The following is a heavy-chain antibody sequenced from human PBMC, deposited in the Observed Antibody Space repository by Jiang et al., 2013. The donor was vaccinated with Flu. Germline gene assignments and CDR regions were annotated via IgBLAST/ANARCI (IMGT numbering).Heavy chain of an antibody. J-gene: IGHJ3*02. CDR2: IIPIFGTA. D-gene: IGHD5-18*01. CDR3: ARVSRGYSYKTGAFDI. Sequence: GAEVKKPGSSVKVSCKASGGTFSSYAISWVRQAPGQGLEWMGGIIPIFGTANYAQKFQGRVTITADESTSTAYMELSSLRSEDTAVYYCARVSRGYSYKTGAFDIWGQGTNGSPSLQ. CDR1: GGTFSSYA. V-gene: IGHV1-69*01.